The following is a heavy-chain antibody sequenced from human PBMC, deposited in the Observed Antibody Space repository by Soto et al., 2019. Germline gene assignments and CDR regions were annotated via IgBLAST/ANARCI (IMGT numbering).Heavy chain of an antibody. J-gene: IGHJ4*02. CDR1: GDTFTSYY. CDR3: AGDRNPNQFDY. D-gene: IGHD7-27*01. Sequence: ASVKVSCKASGDTFTSYYMHWVRQAPGQGLEWMGIINPSGGSTSYAQKFQGRVTMTRDTSTSTVYMELSSLRSEDTAVYYCAGDRNPNQFDYWGQGTLVTVSS. V-gene: IGHV1-46*01. CDR2: INPSGGST.